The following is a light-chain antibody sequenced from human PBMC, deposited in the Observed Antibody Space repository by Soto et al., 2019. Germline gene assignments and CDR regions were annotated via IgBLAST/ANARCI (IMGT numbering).Light chain of an antibody. Sequence: DIQMTQSPSSLSASVGDRVTITCRASQTISIYFNWYQQKPGKAPNLLIYAASSLESGVPSRFSGSGSGTDFALTISNLQPGDAATYYCQQSYNTPWTFGQGTKVEIK. CDR3: QQSYNTPWT. J-gene: IGKJ1*01. CDR1: QTISIY. CDR2: AAS. V-gene: IGKV1-39*01.